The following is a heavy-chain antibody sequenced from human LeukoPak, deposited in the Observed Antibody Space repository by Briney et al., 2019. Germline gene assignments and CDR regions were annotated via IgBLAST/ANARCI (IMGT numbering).Heavy chain of an antibody. Sequence: GRSLRLSCAASGFTFSSYAMHWVRQAPGKGLEWVAVISYDGSNKYYADSVKGRFTISRDNSKNTLYLQMNSLRAEDTAVYYCAKESSTLYYYYGMDVWGQGTTVTVSS. CDR2: ISYDGSNK. J-gene: IGHJ6*02. V-gene: IGHV3-30-3*01. CDR1: GFTFSSYA. D-gene: IGHD2-2*01. CDR3: AKESSTLYYYYGMDV.